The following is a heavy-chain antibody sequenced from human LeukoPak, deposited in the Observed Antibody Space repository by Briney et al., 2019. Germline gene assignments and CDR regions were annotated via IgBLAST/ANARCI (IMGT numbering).Heavy chain of an antibody. D-gene: IGHD3-22*01. CDR1: GFTFSSTS. V-gene: IGHV3-23*01. CDR2: TVGGGDGT. CDR3: AKDGVSSGYHLDY. Sequence: GGSLRLSCAASGFTFSSTSMSWVRQAPGKGLEWVAVTVGGGDGTYYADSVKGRFTISRDNSNNTLYLQMNSLRAEDTAVYYCAKDGVSSGYHLDYWGQGTLVTVSS. J-gene: IGHJ4*02.